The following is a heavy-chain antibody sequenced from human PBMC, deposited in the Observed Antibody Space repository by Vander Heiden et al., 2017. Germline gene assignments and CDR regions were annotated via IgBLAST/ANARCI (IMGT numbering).Heavy chain of an antibody. Sequence: QAQLVQSGAEVTKPGSLSKVSCKASGRTFSSYAISWVRQAPGQGREWMGWIIPIFGTANYARKFQGRVTIKADESTSTAYMELSSLRSHDTAVYYCAREIGGGGDSFTGWFDPWGQGTLVADSS. CDR3: AREIGGGGDSFTGWFDP. CDR2: IIPIFGTA. V-gene: IGHV1-69*01. CDR1: GRTFSSYA. J-gene: IGHJ5*02. D-gene: IGHD2-15*01.